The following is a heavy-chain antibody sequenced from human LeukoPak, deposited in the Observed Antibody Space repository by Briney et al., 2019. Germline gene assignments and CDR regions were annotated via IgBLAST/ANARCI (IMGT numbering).Heavy chain of an antibody. CDR2: MRHSGRT. J-gene: IGHJ5*02. V-gene: IGHV4-4*02. Sequence: PGGSLRLSCAASGFTFSNFPMTWVRQPPGKGLEWIGEMRHSGRTNYNPSLKSRITISVDKSKNQVFLRLNSVAAADTALYYCARAQEGCSRASCYLEPWGQGTLVTVSS. CDR3: ARAQEGCSRASCYLEP. CDR1: GFTFSNFPM. D-gene: IGHD2-2*01.